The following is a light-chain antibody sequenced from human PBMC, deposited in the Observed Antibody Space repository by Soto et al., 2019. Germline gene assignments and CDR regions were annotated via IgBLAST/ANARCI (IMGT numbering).Light chain of an antibody. V-gene: IGKV3-20*01. CDR1: QSVSSSY. CDR2: GAS. Sequence: EIVLTQSPGTLSWSPGERATLSCRASQSVSSSYLAWYQQKPGQAPRLLIYGASSRATGIPDRFSGSGSGTDFTLTIDRLEPEDFAMYYCKQYSDSPPTFGQGTKVEIK. CDR3: KQYSDSPPT. J-gene: IGKJ1*01.